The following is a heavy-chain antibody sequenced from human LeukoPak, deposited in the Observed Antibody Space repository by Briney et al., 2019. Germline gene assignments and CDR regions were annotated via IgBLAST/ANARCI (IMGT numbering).Heavy chain of an antibody. Sequence: GGSLRLSCTASGFTFGDYAMSWVRQAPGKGLEWVSGINWNGGSTGYADSVKGRFTISRDNAKNSLYLQMNSLRAEDTALYYCATTPWNYYGSGSYFDYWGQGTLVTVSS. CDR3: ATTPWNYYGSGSYFDY. CDR1: GFTFGDYA. CDR2: INWNGGST. V-gene: IGHV3-20*04. J-gene: IGHJ4*02. D-gene: IGHD3-10*01.